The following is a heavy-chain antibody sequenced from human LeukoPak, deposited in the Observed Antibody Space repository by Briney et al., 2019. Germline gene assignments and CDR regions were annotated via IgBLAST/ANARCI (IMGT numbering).Heavy chain of an antibody. J-gene: IGHJ4*02. CDR3: ARDLNQYYYDSSGLGY. Sequence: GGSLRLSCAASGFTFSSYGMHWVRQAPGKGLEWGAVIWYDGSNKYYADSVKGRFTISRDNSKNTLYLQMNSLRAEDTAVYYCARDLNQYYYDSSGLGYWGQGTLVTVSS. V-gene: IGHV3-33*01. D-gene: IGHD3-22*01. CDR1: GFTFSSYG. CDR2: IWYDGSNK.